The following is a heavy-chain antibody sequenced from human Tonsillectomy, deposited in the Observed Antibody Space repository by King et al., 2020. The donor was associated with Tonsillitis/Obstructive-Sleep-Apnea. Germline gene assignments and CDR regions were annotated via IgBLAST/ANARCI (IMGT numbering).Heavy chain of an antibody. CDR3: ARDPPSKCDLPAHDSYMAV. Sequence: VQLVQSGPEVRQPGASVKVSCKTSGYTFIAYGITWVRQAPGQGLEWMGWISAFNGHTHFAQNIQGRVTMTTDTSTSTAYMKLRSLRSDDTAVYYCARDPPSKCDLPAHDSYMAVWGNGTTVTVSS. V-gene: IGHV1-18*01. CDR1: GYTFIAYG. J-gene: IGHJ6*03. D-gene: IGHD4-11*01. CDR2: ISAFNGHT.